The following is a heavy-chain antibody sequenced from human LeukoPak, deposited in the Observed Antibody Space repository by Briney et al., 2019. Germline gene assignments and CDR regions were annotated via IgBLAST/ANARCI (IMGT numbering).Heavy chain of an antibody. CDR3: ARDAGGRTQREGWFDP. J-gene: IGHJ5*02. CDR2: ISSSGSTI. Sequence: AGGSLRLSCAASGFTFSDYYMSWIRQAPGKGLEWVSYISSSGSTIYYADSVKGRFTISRDNAKNSLYLQMKSLRVEDTGVYYCARDAGGRTQREGWFDPWGQGTLVTVSS. CDR1: GFTFSDYY. D-gene: IGHD1-26*01. V-gene: IGHV3-11*04.